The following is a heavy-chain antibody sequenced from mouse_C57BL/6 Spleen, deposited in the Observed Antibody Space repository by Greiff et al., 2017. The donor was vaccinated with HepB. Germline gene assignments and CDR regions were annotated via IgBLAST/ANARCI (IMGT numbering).Heavy chain of an antibody. CDR1: GFTFSSYA. CDR3: TRDALITSGYAMDY. V-gene: IGHV5-9-1*02. Sequence: EVQVVESGEGLVKPGGSLKLSCAASGFTFSSYAMSWVRQTPEKRLEWVAYISSGGDYIYYADTVKGRFTISRDNARNTLYLQMSSLKSEDTAMYYCTRDALITSGYAMDYWGQGTSVTVSS. D-gene: IGHD1-1*01. CDR2: ISSGGDYI. J-gene: IGHJ4*01.